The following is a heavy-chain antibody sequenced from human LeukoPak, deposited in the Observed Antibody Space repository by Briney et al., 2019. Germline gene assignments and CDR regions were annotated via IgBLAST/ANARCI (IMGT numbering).Heavy chain of an antibody. J-gene: IGHJ4*02. CDR3: ARKSMVRGVVSFFDY. CDR2: IYYSGST. V-gene: IGHV4-30-4*01. CDR1: GGSISSGDYY. Sequence: PSQTLSLTCTVSGGSISSGDYYWSWIRQPPGKGLEWIGYIYYSGSTYYNPSLKSRVTISVDTSKNQFSLKLSSVTAADTAVYYRARKSMVRGVVSFFDYWGQGTLVTVSS. D-gene: IGHD3-10*01.